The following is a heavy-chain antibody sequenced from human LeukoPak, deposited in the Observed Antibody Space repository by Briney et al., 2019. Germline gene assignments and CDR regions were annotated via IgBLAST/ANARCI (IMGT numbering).Heavy chain of an antibody. CDR3: AKDIGRVVVIIHFFDY. Sequence: GGSPRLSCAASGFTFSSYGMHWVRQAPGKGLEWVAVISYDGSNKYYADSVKGRFTISRDNSKNTLYLQMNSLRAEDTAVYYCAKDIGRVVVIIHFFDYWGQGTLVTVSS. CDR1: GFTFSSYG. D-gene: IGHD3-22*01. V-gene: IGHV3-30*18. J-gene: IGHJ4*02. CDR2: ISYDGSNK.